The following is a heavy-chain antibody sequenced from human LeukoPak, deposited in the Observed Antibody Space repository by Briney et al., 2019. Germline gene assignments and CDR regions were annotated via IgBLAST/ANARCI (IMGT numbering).Heavy chain of an antibody. CDR2: IIPIFGTA. V-gene: IGHV1-69*05. D-gene: IGHD3-10*01. J-gene: IGHJ6*03. Sequence: ASVKVSCKASGYTFTSYGISWVRQAPGQGLEWRGGIIPIFGTANYAQKFQGRVTITTDESTSTAYMELSSLRSEDTAVYYCARVKARGNGYYYYYMDVWGKGTTVTVSS. CDR3: ARVKARGNGYYYYYMDV. CDR1: GYTFTSYG.